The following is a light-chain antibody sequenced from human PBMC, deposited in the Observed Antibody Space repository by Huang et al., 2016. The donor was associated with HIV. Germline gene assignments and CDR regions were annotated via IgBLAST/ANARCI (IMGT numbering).Light chain of an antibody. Sequence: EIVLTQSPGTLSLSPGERATLSCRARQSVSSSYLAWYQQYPGQAPRRLIYGASSRATGIPDRFSGSGSGTDFTLTINRLEPEDFAVYYCHQYGTSLPYTFGQGTKLEIK. CDR1: QSVSSSY. CDR2: GAS. CDR3: HQYGTSLPYT. V-gene: IGKV3-20*01. J-gene: IGKJ2*01.